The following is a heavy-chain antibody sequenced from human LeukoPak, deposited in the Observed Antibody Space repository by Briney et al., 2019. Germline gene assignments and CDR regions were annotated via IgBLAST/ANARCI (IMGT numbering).Heavy chain of an antibody. J-gene: IGHJ4*02. V-gene: IGHV3-74*01. Sequence: GGSLILSCAASGFTFSTYWMHWVRQDPGKGLVWVSRINSDGSSTSYADSVKGRFTISRDNAKNTLYLQMNSLRAEDTAVYYCARGFCSATSCYSRPDYWGQGTLVTVSS. CDR1: GFTFSTYW. D-gene: IGHD2-15*01. CDR3: ARGFCSATSCYSRPDY. CDR2: INSDGSST.